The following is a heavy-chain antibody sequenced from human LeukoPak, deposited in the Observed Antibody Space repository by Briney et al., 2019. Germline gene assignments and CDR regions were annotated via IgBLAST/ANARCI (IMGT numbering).Heavy chain of an antibody. CDR2: MNPNSGNT. Sequence: ASVKVSCKASGYTFTSYDINWVRQATGQGLEWMGWMNPNSGNTGYAQKFQGRVTMTRNTSISTAYMELSRLRSEDTAVYYCASGMTTVTNAGFVYWGQGTLVTVSS. D-gene: IGHD4-17*01. J-gene: IGHJ4*02. V-gene: IGHV1-8*02. CDR3: ASGMTTVTNAGFVY. CDR1: GYTFTSYD.